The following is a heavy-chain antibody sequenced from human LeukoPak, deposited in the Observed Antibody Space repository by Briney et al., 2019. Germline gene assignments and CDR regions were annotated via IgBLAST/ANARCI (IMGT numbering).Heavy chain of an antibody. Sequence: QAGGSLRLSCAASGFTFSSYAMSWVRQAPGRGLEWISVISGGGGSTYYADSVKGRFTISRANATNSLYLQMNSLIAEDTAADYCAKDGRIAARRTSNWFDPWGEETLLTVPS. D-gene: IGHD6-6*01. J-gene: IGHJ5*02. CDR3: AKDGRIAARRTSNWFDP. V-gene: IGHV3-23*01. CDR1: GFTFSSYA. CDR2: ISGGGGST.